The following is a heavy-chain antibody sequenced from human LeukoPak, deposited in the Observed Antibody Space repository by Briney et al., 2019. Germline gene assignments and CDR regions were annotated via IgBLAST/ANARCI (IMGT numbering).Heavy chain of an antibody. CDR2: ISYDGSNK. J-gene: IGHJ4*02. CDR1: GFTFSSYG. V-gene: IGHV3-30*18. D-gene: IGHD2-2*01. Sequence: GGSLRLSCAASGFTFSSYGMHWVRHAPGKGLEWVAVISYDGSNKYYADSVKGRFTISRDNSKNTLYLQMNSLRAEDTAVYYCAKDNETHWRAMRFHSFFDYWGQGTLVTVSS. CDR3: AKDNETHWRAMRFHSFFDY.